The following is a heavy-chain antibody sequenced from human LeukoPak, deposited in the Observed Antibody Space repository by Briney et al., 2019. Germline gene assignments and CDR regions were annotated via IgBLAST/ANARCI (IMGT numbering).Heavy chain of an antibody. J-gene: IGHJ4*02. D-gene: IGHD3-9*01. Sequence: ASVKVSCKASGYTFTSYGISWVRQAPGQGLEWMGWISAYNGNTNYAQKLQGRVTMTTDTSTSTAYMELRSLRSDDTAVYYCARDYTPYYDILTGYYNSYYSDYWGQGTLVTVSS. CDR3: ARDYTPYYDILTGYYNSYYSDY. V-gene: IGHV1-18*01. CDR1: GYTFTSYG. CDR2: ISAYNGNT.